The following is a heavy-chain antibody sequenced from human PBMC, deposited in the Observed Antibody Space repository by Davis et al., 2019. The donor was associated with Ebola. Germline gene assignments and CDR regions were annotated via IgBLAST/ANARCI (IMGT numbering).Heavy chain of an antibody. CDR3: ARHSREYSGYDGFDY. D-gene: IGHD5-12*01. CDR2: ISSSSSYI. V-gene: IGHV3-21*01. J-gene: IGHJ4*02. Sequence: PGGSLRLSCAASGFTFSSYSMNWVRQAPGKGLEWVSSISSSSSYIYYADSVKGRFTISRDNAKNSLYLQMNSLRAEDTAVYYCARHSREYSGYDGFDYWGQGTLVTVSS. CDR1: GFTFSSYS.